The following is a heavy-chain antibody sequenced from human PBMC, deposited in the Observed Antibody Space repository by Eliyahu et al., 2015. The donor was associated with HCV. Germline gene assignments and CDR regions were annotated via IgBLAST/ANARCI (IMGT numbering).Heavy chain of an antibody. CDR2: IYYSGRT. CDR1: GASIRSYY. D-gene: IGHD6-19*01. J-gene: IGHJ5*02. CDR3: ASGGGGTAVSGTGGWFDP. Sequence: QVQLQESGPGLVKPSETLSLTCAVSGASIRSYYWSWXRQPPGKGLGWXAYIYYSGRTNPNPSLKSRVXISLDTSKNQFSLRLTSVTAADTAVYYCASGGGGTAVSGTGGWFDPWGQGTLVTVSS. V-gene: IGHV4-59*01.